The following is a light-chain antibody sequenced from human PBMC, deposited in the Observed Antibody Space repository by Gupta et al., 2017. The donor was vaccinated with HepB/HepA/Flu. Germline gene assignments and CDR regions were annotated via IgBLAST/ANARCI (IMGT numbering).Light chain of an antibody. J-gene: IGLJ2*01. V-gene: IGLV2-14*03. Sequence: QSALTQPASVSGSPGPSNTISRTGTSSDVGGYNYVSWYQQHPGKAPKLMIYDVSNRPSGVSNRFSGSKSGNTASLTISGLQAEDEADYYCSSYTSSSSVVFGGGTKLTVL. CDR2: DVS. CDR1: SSDVGGYNY. CDR3: SSYTSSSSVV.